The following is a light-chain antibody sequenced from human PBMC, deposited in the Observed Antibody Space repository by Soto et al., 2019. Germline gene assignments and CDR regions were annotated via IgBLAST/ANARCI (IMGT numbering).Light chain of an antibody. CDR3: CSYAGSITFT. Sequence: QSALTQPASVSGSPGQSITISCTGTSSDVGNYNLVSWYQHHPGKAPRLIIFETRKWPSGVSDRFSGSKSGNTASLTISGLQAEDEATYYCCSYAGSITFTFGGGTKLTVL. V-gene: IGLV2-23*02. CDR1: SSDVGNYNL. CDR2: ETR. J-gene: IGLJ2*01.